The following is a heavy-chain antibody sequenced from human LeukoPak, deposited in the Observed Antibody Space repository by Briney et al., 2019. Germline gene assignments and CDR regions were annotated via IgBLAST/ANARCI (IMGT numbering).Heavy chain of an antibody. CDR2: IYYSGST. CDR3: ARSINHYYYYYMDV. V-gene: IGHV4-61*01. CDR1: GYSISSGYY. Sequence: SQTLSLTCTVSGYSISSGYYWSWIRQPPGKGLEWIGYIYYSGSTNYNPSLKSRVTISVDTSKNQFSLKLSSVTAADTAVYYCARSINHYYYYYMDVWGKGTTVTISS. D-gene: IGHD6-6*01. J-gene: IGHJ6*03.